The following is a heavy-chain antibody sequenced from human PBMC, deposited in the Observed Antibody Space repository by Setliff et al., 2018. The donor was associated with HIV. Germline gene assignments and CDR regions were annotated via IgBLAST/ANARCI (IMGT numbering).Heavy chain of an antibody. CDR3: ARELLGSNGVFDH. CDR1: GGSISSYY. V-gene: IGHV4-59*01. D-gene: IGHD2-8*01. Sequence: PSETLSLTCSVSGGSISSYYWSWIRQPPGKGLEWIGYIFYTGRTNYNPSLKGRVTISVDTSKNQFSLRLTSVTAADTAVYYCARELLGSNGVFDHWGQGTLVTVSS. CDR2: IFYTGRT. J-gene: IGHJ4*02.